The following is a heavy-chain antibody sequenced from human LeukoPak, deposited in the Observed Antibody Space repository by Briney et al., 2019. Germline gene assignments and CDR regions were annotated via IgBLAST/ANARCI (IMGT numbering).Heavy chain of an antibody. D-gene: IGHD7-27*01. Sequence: SETLSLTCTISGGSVSDYYWSWVRQSPGKGLEWVGYICHTGSTSYSPSLKSRVTISADTSQNQFPLKLSSVAAADTALYYCASRKLGNDYWGQGTLVTVSS. V-gene: IGHV4-59*02. J-gene: IGHJ4*02. CDR2: ICHTGST. CDR3: ASRKLGNDY. CDR1: GGSVSDYY.